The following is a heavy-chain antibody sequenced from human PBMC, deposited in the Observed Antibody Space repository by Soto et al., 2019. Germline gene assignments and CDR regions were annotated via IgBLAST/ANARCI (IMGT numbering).Heavy chain of an antibody. D-gene: IGHD3-22*01. J-gene: IGHJ4*02. V-gene: IGHV3-23*01. CDR2: ISGSGGST. Sequence: GGSLRLSCAASGFTFSSYAMSWVRQAPGKGLEWVSGISGSGGSTDYADSVKGRFTSSRDNSKNTAYLELNSLISEDTAVYYCATPQDYDDCLDSWGQGTLVTVSS. CDR1: GFTFSSYA. CDR3: ATPQDYDDCLDS.